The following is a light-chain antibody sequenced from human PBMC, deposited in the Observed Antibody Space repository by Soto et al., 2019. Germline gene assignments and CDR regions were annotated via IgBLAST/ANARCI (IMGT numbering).Light chain of an antibody. V-gene: IGKV1-5*03. CDR3: QHADSFPLIT. CDR1: QSISNW. CDR2: KAS. J-gene: IGKJ5*01. Sequence: DIQMTQSPSTLSASVGDRVTITCRASQSISNWLAWHQQKPGKAPKLLIYKASSLESGVPSRFSGSGSGTEFTLTISSLQPDDFATYYCQHADSFPLITFGQGTRLEIK.